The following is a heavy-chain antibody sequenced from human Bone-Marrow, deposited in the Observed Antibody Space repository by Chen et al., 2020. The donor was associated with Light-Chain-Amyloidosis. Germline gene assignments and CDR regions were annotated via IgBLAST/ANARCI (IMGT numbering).Heavy chain of an antibody. J-gene: IGHJ4*02. V-gene: IGHV1-24*01. Sequence: QVQLVQSGAEVKRPGASVKVSCKVSGDRLTDLAIHWVRPAPGKGLEWVGGFDPEDEEMMYGQKFQGRVRMIEDTSTETAYMELTSLTSEDTAIYYCATDVDVGDYYETGFNYWGQGTLVTVSS. CDR2: FDPEDEEM. CDR1: GDRLTDLA. CDR3: ATDVDVGDYYETGFNY. D-gene: IGHD3-22*01.